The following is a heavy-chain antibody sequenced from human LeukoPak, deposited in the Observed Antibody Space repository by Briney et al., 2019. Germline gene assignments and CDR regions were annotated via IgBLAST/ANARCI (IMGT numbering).Heavy chain of an antibody. D-gene: IGHD2-21*02. CDR2: ISRSGSTK. J-gene: IGHJ4*02. CDR1: GFTFSDYN. CDR3: ARDKLMGDSYFVY. Sequence: PGGSLRLSCAASGFTFSDYNMRWIRQAPGKGLEWVSSISRSGSTKYYADSVKGRFTISRDNAKNSLYLQMNSLRAEDTAVYYCARDKLMGDSYFVYWGQGSLVTVSS. V-gene: IGHV3-11*04.